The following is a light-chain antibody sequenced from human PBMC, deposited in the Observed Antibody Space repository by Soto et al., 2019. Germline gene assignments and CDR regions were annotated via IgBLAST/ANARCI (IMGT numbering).Light chain of an antibody. CDR3: QQYNNWPPIP. CDR2: GAS. V-gene: IGKV3-15*01. Sequence: EIVMTQSPPTLSVSPGERATPACTSSQSVSSNLAWYQQKPGQAHRLLIYGASNRATGIPARFSGSGSGTEFTLTISSLKSEDFAVYYCQQYNNWPPIPLGQGTRLEIK. CDR1: QSVSSN. J-gene: IGKJ5*01.